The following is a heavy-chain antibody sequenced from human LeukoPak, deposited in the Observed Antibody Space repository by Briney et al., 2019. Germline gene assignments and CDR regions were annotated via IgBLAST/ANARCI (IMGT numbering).Heavy chain of an antibody. V-gene: IGHV4-59*04. CDR1: GFTFSSYS. CDR2: IYYSGST. J-gene: IGHJ5*02. D-gene: IGHD4-17*01. CDR3: ATPYYGDYGYWFDP. Sequence: GSLRLSCAASGFTFSSYSMNWVRQAPGKGLEWIGSIYYSGSTYYNPSLKSRVTISVDTSKNQFSLKLSSVTAADTAVYYCATPYYGDYGYWFDPWGQGTLVTVSS.